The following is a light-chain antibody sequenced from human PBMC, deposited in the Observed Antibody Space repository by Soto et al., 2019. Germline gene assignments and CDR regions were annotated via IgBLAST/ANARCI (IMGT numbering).Light chain of an antibody. J-gene: IGKJ2*01. CDR3: QQSYSTPPN. V-gene: IGKV1-39*01. Sequence: IPTTQSPSSLSASVGDRVTLTCRTSRAINNYVNWYQHHPGRVPKLLISSASILQAGVPSRFSAGGSGTHFALTISNLQPEDVATYYCQQSYSTPPNFGQGTKLEI. CDR1: RAINNY. CDR2: SAS.